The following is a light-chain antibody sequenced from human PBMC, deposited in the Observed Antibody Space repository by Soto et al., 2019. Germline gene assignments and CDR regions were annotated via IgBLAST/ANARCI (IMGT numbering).Light chain of an antibody. CDR2: GAS. CDR1: QCVSSN. V-gene: IGKV3-15*01. J-gene: IGKJ1*01. Sequence: VVLSQSXATLSVDTWEXXXXXXXVSQCVSSNLAWYQHKXGQAPRLLIYGASXRANGIPARFSGSASGTELTLTISSLNSEDFTVYYCLQYHIWPRTFGQRTKVDIK. CDR3: LQYHIWPRT.